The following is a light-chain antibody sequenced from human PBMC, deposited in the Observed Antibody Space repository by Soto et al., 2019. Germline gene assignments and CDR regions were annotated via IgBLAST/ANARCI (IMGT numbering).Light chain of an antibody. CDR2: GAT. Sequence: EIVLTQSPGTLSWSPGERATLSCRASQSVSSSYLGWQQQKPDQPPRLLIYGATSRATGIPDRFSGSGSGTDFTLTISRLEPEVFAVYYCQQYGSSPGTFGRGTKVEIK. CDR1: QSVSSSY. V-gene: IGKV3-20*01. J-gene: IGKJ1*01. CDR3: QQYGSSPGT.